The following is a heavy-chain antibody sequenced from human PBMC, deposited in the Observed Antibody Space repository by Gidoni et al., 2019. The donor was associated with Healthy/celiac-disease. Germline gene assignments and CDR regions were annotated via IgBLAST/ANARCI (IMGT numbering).Heavy chain of an antibody. V-gene: IGHV4-39*01. Sequence: QLQLQESGPGLVKPSETLSLTCTVSGGSISSSSYYWGWIRQPPGKGLEWIGSIYYSGSTYYNPSLKSRVTISVDTSKNQFSLKLSSVTAADTAVYYCARHQGYYGSGSWAFFDYWGQGTLVTVSS. D-gene: IGHD3-10*01. CDR2: IYYSGST. J-gene: IGHJ4*02. CDR1: GGSISSSSYY. CDR3: ARHQGYYGSGSWAFFDY.